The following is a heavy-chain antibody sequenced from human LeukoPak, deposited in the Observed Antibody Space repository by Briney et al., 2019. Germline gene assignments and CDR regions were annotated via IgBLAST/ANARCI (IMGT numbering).Heavy chain of an antibody. CDR3: ARDPSYCSSTSCLYGGGY. Sequence: GGSLRLSCAASGFTFSSYSMNWVRQAPGKGLEWVSYISSSSSYIYYADSVKGRFTISRDNAKNSLYLQMNSLRAEDTAVYYCARDPSYCSSTSCLYGGGYWGQGTLVTVSS. J-gene: IGHJ4*02. D-gene: IGHD2-2*01. CDR1: GFTFSSYS. V-gene: IGHV3-21*05. CDR2: ISSSSSYI.